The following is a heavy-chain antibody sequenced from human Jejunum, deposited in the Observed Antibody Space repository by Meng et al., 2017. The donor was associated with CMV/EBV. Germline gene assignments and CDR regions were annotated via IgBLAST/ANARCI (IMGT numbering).Heavy chain of an antibody. Sequence: FTSNWIGWVRQMPGKGLEWMGIIHPIDSDTRYSPSLQGQVTIARDNAKNSLSLQMNSLRAEDTAVYYCARNNPRNCASINCPGPYDIWGQGTVVTV. CDR3: ARNNPRNCASINCPGPYDI. J-gene: IGHJ3*02. D-gene: IGHD6-13*01. V-gene: IGHV5-51*01. CDR2: IHPIDSDT. CDR1: FTSNW.